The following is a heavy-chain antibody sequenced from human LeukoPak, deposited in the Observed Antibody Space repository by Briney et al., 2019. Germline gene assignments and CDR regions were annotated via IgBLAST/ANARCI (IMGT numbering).Heavy chain of an antibody. D-gene: IGHD3-22*01. CDR3: AAWVVVTTTGWFDP. V-gene: IGHV3-66*02. CDR2: IYSGGNT. J-gene: IGHJ5*02. Sequence: PGGSLRLSCAASGFTFSSYAMSWVRQAPGKGLEWVSVIYSGGNTYYSDSVKGRFTISRDNSKNTLYLQMNSLRPEDTAMYYCAAWVVVTTTGWFDPWGQGTLVTVSS. CDR1: GFTFSSYA.